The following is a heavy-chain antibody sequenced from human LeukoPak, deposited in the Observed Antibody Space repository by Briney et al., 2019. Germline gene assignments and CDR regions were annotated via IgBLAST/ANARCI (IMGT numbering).Heavy chain of an antibody. V-gene: IGHV1-18*01. J-gene: IGHJ5*01. CDR2: IGTYGGDT. Sequence: ASVKVSCKATSRISWVRQAPGQGLKWMGWIGTYGGDTYYAQKFQGRITVTTDTSTSTVYMELRNLRSDDTAVYYCARDLWNFYDDSGYNRDFDSWGQGTLVTVSS. CDR1: TSR. CDR3: ARDLWNFYDDSGYNRDFDS. D-gene: IGHD3-22*01.